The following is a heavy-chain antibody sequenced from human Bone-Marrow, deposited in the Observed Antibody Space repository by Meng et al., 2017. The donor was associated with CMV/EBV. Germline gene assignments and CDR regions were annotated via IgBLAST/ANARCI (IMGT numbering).Heavy chain of an antibody. D-gene: IGHD3-22*01. J-gene: IGHJ4*02. CDR1: GFTFTTYT. CDR3: ARFRTSAYYSDS. V-gene: IGHV3-21*01. Sequence: GESLKISCAVSGFTFTTYTMVWVRQAPGKGLEWVSSISSTTSYIYYADSVQGRFTVSRDNAKNSLYLQLNSLRAEDTAVYFCARFRTSAYYSDSWGQGTLVTVYS. CDR2: ISSTTSYI.